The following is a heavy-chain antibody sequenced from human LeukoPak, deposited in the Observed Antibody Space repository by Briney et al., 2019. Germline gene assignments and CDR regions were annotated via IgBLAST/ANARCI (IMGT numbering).Heavy chain of an antibody. Sequence: SETLSLTCTVSGGSISSGNYWGWIRLPPGKGLQWIGSIYHSGSTYYNPSLKSRVTISVDTSKNQFSLKLRALRAADTAVYFCARQGSISAFDIWGRGTLVTVSS. J-gene: IGHJ4*02. CDR1: GGSISSGNY. CDR3: ARQGSISAFDI. V-gene: IGHV4-38-2*02. CDR2: IYHSGST. D-gene: IGHD2-21*01.